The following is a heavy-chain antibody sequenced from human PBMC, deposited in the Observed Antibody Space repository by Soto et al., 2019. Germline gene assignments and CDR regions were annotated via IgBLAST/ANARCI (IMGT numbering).Heavy chain of an antibody. J-gene: IGHJ6*02. CDR1: GFTFSSYW. CDR3: ARAGGYSSSWTAYYYYGMDV. Sequence: EVQLVESGGGLVQPGGSLRLSCAASGFTFSSYWMSWVRQAPGKGLEWVANIKQDGREKYYVDSVKGGFTISRDNAKNSLYLQMNSLRAKDTAVYYCARAGGYSSSWTAYYYYGMDVWGQGTTVTVSS. CDR2: IKQDGREK. V-gene: IGHV3-7*04. D-gene: IGHD6-13*01.